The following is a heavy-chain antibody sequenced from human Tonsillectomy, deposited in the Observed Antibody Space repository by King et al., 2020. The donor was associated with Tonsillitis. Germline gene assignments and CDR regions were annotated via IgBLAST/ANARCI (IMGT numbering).Heavy chain of an antibody. D-gene: IGHD3-16*01. Sequence: QLVQSVGGLVQPGRSLRLSCTASGFTFGDHAMGWVRQAPGKGLEWVGFIRASVYGGTTEYAASVKGRFSISRDDSKSIAYLQMNSLKTEDTAVFYCARGGGGDPFDIWGQGTMVTVSS. J-gene: IGHJ3*02. V-gene: IGHV3-49*04. CDR1: GFTFGDHA. CDR2: IRASVYGGTT. CDR3: ARGGGGDPFDI.